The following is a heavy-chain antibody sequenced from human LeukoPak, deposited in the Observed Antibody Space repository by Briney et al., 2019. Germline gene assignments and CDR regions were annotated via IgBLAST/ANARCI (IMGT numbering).Heavy chain of an antibody. CDR1: GYTFTSCG. D-gene: IGHD3-3*01. CDR3: ARANYDFWSGYPYYYYYYYMDV. J-gene: IGHJ6*03. CDR2: ISAYNGNT. V-gene: IGHV1-18*01. Sequence: ASVKVSCKASGYTFTSCGISWVRQAPGQGLEWMGWISAYNGNTNYAQKLQGRVTMTTDTSTSTAYMELRSLRSDDTAVYYCARANYDFWSGYPYYYYYYYMDVWGKGTTVTVSS.